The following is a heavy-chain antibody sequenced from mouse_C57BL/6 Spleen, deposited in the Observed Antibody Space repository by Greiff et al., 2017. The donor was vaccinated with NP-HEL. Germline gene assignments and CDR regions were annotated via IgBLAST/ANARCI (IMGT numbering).Heavy chain of an antibody. CDR3: ANYGNRYAMDY. V-gene: IGHV1-80*01. CDR2: IYPGDGDT. J-gene: IGHJ4*01. D-gene: IGHD2-1*01. CDR1: GYAFSSYW. Sequence: VQLQESGAELVKPGASVKISCKASGYAFSSYWMNWVKQRPGKGLEWIGQIYPGDGDTNYNGKFKGKATLTADKSSSTAYMQLSSLTSEDSAVYFCANYGNRYAMDYWGQGTSVTVSS.